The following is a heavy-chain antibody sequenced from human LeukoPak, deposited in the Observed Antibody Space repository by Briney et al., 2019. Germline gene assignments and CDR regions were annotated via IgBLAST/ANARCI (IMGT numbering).Heavy chain of an antibody. CDR3: ARGRVSGYSNYGFDY. J-gene: IGHJ4*02. CDR2: INHSGST. D-gene: IGHD4-11*01. CDR1: GASISSHY. Sequence: SETLSLTCSVSGASISSHYWSWIRQPPGKGLEWIGEINHSGSTNYNSSLKSRVTISVDTSKNQFSLKLSSVTAADTAVYYCARGRVSGYSNYGFDYWGQGTLVTVSS. V-gene: IGHV4-34*01.